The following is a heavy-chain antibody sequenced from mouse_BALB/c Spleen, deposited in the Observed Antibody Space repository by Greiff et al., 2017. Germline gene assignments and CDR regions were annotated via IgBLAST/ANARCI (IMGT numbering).Heavy chain of an antibody. CDR3: ANGNYKFAY. CDR2: INPSTGYT. CDR1: GYTFTSYW. Sequence: VQLVESGAELAKPGASVKMSCKASGYTFTSYWMHWVKQRPGQGLEWIGYINPSTGYTEYNQKFKDKATLTADKSSSTAYMQLSSLTSEDSAVYYCANGNYKFAYWGQGTLVTVSA. D-gene: IGHD2-1*01. J-gene: IGHJ3*01. V-gene: IGHV1-7*01.